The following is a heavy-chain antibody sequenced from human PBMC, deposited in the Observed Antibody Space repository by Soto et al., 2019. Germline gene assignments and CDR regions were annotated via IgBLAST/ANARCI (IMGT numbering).Heavy chain of an antibody. CDR3: AGSIAAGYGMDV. Sequence: ASVKVSCKVSGYTLTELSVRWVRQAPGKGLEWMGGFDPEDGETIYAQKFQGRVTMTEDTSTDTAYMELSSLRSEDTAVYYCAGSIAAGYGMDVWGQGTTVTVSS. CDR2: FDPEDGET. D-gene: IGHD6-6*01. V-gene: IGHV1-24*01. J-gene: IGHJ6*02. CDR1: GYTLTELS.